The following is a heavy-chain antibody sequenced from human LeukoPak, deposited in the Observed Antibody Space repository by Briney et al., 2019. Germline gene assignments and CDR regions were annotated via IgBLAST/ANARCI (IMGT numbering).Heavy chain of an antibody. CDR1: GYTFSNFG. Sequence: ASMRVSCKTSGYTFSNFGINWVRQAPGQGLEWMGWISGNNDNPNYGQKFQGRFTVTTDSPTSTAYMELRNLTFDDTAVYYCARDGTSTDDYWGQGTLVTVSS. CDR2: ISGNNDNP. J-gene: IGHJ4*02. CDR3: ARDGTSTDDY. D-gene: IGHD2-2*01. V-gene: IGHV1-18*01.